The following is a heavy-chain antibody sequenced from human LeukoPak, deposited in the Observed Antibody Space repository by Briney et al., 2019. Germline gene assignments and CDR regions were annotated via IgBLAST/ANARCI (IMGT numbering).Heavy chain of an antibody. CDR3: ASGGGYYDSSGYPSIDY. CDR1: GYSISSGYY. Sequence: SETLSLTCTVSGYSISSGYYWGWIRQPPGKGLEWVGSIYHSGSTYYNPSLKGRVTISVDTSKNQFSLKLSSVTAADTAVYYCASGGGYYDSSGYPSIDYWGQGTLVTVSS. J-gene: IGHJ4*02. CDR2: IYHSGST. D-gene: IGHD3-22*01. V-gene: IGHV4-38-2*02.